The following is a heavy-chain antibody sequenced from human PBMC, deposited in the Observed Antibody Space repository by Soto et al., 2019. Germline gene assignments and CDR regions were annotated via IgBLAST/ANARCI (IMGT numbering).Heavy chain of an antibody. V-gene: IGHV1-18*04. Sequence: QVQLVQSGAEVKKPGASVKVSCKASGYTFSSNGVSWVLQAPGHGLEWMGWISTFNGNAHYAQKFQGRVTMTTDTSTNTAYMELTSLSSDDTAVYYCARLHGYSSGWYDYWGQGTLVTVSS. J-gene: IGHJ4*02. CDR3: ARLHGYSSGWYDY. D-gene: IGHD6-19*01. CDR1: GYTFSSNG. CDR2: ISTFNGNA.